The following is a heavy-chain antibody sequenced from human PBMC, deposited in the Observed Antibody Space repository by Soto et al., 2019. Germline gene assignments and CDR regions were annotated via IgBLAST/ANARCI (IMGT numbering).Heavy chain of an antibody. CDR1: GDTFSTYT. D-gene: IGHD2-2*01. CDR2: ITPRSATS. Sequence: SVKVSCKAPGDTFSTYTITWVRQAPGQGLERMGGITPRSATSNYAQKSQGRVTITADESTSTVYMELSSLTSEDTAVYYCAREGLVLIPSTVNSDYYYYAMDVWGQGTTVTVSS. J-gene: IGHJ6*02. V-gene: IGHV1-69*13. CDR3: AREGLVLIPSTVNSDYYYYAMDV.